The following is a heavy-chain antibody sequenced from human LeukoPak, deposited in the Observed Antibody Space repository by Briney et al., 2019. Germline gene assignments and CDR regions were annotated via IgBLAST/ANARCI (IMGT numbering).Heavy chain of an antibody. CDR1: GFTFSSHW. V-gene: IGHV3-7*01. D-gene: IGHD5-24*01. CDR2: INQDGSRK. Sequence: GGSLRLSCGASGFTFSSHWMSWVRQAPGKGLEWVANINQDGSRKNYVGSVKGRFTISRDNAKNSLELQMNSLRVEDTAVYYCVRCDGCNSCYFDYWGQGTLVTVSS. CDR3: VRCDGCNSCYFDY. J-gene: IGHJ4*02.